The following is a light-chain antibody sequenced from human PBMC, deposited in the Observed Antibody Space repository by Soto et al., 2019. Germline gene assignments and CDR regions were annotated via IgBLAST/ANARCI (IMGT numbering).Light chain of an antibody. J-gene: IGKJ1*01. Sequence: EIVLTQSPATLSLSPVERATLSCMASQSVGSNLAWFQQKPGQAPRLLISGASRRAAGIPDRFSGSGSGTDFTLTISRLESEDIAVYYCQQYDSSPRTFGQGTKVDIK. CDR1: QSVGSN. CDR2: GAS. CDR3: QQYDSSPRT. V-gene: IGKV3-20*01.